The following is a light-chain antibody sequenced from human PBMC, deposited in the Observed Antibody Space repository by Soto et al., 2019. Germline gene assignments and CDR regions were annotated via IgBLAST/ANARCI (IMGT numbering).Light chain of an antibody. J-gene: IGKJ5*01. CDR2: EVS. CDR1: HSLLHITGETF. V-gene: IGKV2D-29*02. CDR3: MQSTQLPPT. Sequence: DFVMTQTPLSLSVSPGQPASISFESIHSLLHITGETFLFWYLQKPGQSPQLLIYEVSTRVSGVPDRFSGSGSGTDFTLEISRVETDDVGIYYCMQSTQLPPTFGQGTRLEIK.